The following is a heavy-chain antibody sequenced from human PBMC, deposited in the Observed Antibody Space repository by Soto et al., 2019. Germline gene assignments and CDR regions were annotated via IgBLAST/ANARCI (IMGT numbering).Heavy chain of an antibody. D-gene: IGHD3-10*01. CDR3: ATKGYYYGSGSYSSYFDY. Sequence: GGSLRLSCVVSGLTFTDYSMNWVRQAPGKGLEWVSYISVSSGTIYYADSVKGRFTISRDNAKNSLYLQMNSLRAEDTAVYYCATKGYYYGSGSYSSYFDYWGQGTLVTVSS. CDR2: ISVSSGTI. CDR1: GLTFTDYS. V-gene: IGHV3-48*01. J-gene: IGHJ4*02.